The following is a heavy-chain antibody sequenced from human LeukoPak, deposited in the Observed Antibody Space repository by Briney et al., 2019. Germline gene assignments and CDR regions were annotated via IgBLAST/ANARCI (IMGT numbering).Heavy chain of an antibody. Sequence: SETLSLTCTVSGGSISSYYWSWIRQPPGKGLEWIGEINHSGSTNYNPSLKSRVTISVDTSKNQFSLKLSSVTAADTAVYYCARGLFSGWYNWFDPWGQGTLVTVSS. CDR1: GGSISSYY. V-gene: IGHV4-34*01. J-gene: IGHJ5*02. CDR3: ARGLFSGWYNWFDP. CDR2: INHSGST. D-gene: IGHD6-19*01.